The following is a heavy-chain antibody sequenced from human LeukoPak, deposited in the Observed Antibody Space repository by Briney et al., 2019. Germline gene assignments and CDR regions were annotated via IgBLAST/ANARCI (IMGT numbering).Heavy chain of an antibody. V-gene: IGHV3-49*03. Sequence: GGSLRLSCTGSGFRFGDYVMSWFRQAPGKGLEWVGFIRSKSYGGTTEYAASVKGRFSISRDDSRSIAYLQMNSLKTEDTAVYHCTRDRGAYNLYDYWGQGTLVTVSS. CDR3: TRDRGAYNLYDY. CDR2: IRSKSYGGTT. J-gene: IGHJ4*02. CDR1: GFRFGDYV. D-gene: IGHD1-1*01.